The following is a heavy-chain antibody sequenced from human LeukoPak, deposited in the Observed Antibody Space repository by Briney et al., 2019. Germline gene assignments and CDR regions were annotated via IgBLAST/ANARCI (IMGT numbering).Heavy chain of an antibody. CDR1: GFTFSSYG. CDR2: IRSKTDGGTA. D-gene: IGHD2-21*01. Sequence: GGSLRLSCAASGFTFSSYGMSWVRQAPGKGLEWVGRIRSKTDGGTADYAAPVKGRFTISRDDSKNTLYLQMNSLKTDDTAVYYCATSFPWLDPWGQGTLVTVSS. J-gene: IGHJ5*02. V-gene: IGHV3-15*01. CDR3: ATSFPWLDP.